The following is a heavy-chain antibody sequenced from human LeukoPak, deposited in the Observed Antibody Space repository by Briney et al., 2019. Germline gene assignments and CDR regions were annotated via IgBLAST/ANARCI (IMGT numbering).Heavy chain of an antibody. D-gene: IGHD5-24*01. CDR3: ARCNGYNGYYFDY. CDR1: GFTVSSNY. Sequence: GGSPRLSCAASGFTVSSNYMSWVRQAPGKGLEWVSVIYSGGSTYYADSVKGRFTISRDNSKNTLYLQMNSLRAEDTAVYYCARCNGYNGYYFDYWGQGTLVTVSS. J-gene: IGHJ4*02. V-gene: IGHV3-53*01. CDR2: IYSGGST.